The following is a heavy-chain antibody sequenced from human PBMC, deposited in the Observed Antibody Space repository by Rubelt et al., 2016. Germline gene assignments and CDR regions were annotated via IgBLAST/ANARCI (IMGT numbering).Heavy chain of an antibody. CDR2: INHSGST. V-gene: IGHV4-34*01. Sequence: QVQLQQWGAGLLKPSETLSLTCAVYGGSFSGYYWSWIRQPPGKGLEWIGEINHSGSTNYNPSLKSRVTISVDTSKNQFSLKLSSVTAADTAVYYCARHGITGVIDYWGQGTLVTVSS. CDR3: ARHGITGVIDY. D-gene: IGHD1-20*01. CDR1: GGSFSGYY. J-gene: IGHJ4*02.